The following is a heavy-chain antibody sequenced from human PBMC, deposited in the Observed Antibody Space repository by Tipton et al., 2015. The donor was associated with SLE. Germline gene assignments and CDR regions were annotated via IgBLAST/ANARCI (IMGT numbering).Heavy chain of an antibody. CDR3: ARQGESVVPAAMPVFDY. CDR1: GGSISSYY. J-gene: IGHJ4*02. D-gene: IGHD2-2*01. V-gene: IGHV4-59*08. Sequence: SLTCTVSGGSISSYYWSWIRQPPGKGLEWIGYIYYSGSTNYNPSLKSRVTISVDTSKNQFSLKLSSVTAADTAVYYCARQGESVVPAAMPVFDYWGQGTLVTVSS. CDR2: IYYSGST.